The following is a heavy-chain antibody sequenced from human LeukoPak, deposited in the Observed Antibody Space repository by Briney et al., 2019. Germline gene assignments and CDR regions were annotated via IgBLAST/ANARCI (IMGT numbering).Heavy chain of an antibody. J-gene: IGHJ4*02. CDR3: ARSPAIGTVDF. CDR2: IDQGGSAT. V-gene: IGHV3-7*01. CDR1: GFTLSSFW. D-gene: IGHD1-1*01. Sequence: PGGSLRLSCVASGFTLSSFWMSWVRLTPGKGLEWVANIDQGGSATYYVGSVEGRFTISRDNAKNSLYLQMNSLRDKDTAVYYCARSPAIGTVDFWGQGALVTVAS.